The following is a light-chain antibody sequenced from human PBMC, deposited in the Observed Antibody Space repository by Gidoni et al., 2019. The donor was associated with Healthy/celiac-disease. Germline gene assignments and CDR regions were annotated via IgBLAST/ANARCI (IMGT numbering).Light chain of an antibody. CDR3: QHYNDYSPT. CDR1: QVISNN. CDR2: DVS. Sequence: IPFTQSPSSRSASVGDTVTITCRASQVISNNLAWYQQKPGKAPDLLIFDVSSLQSGVPTRFSGSGSGTDFTLTVTGLQPEDFATYYCQHYNDYSPTFGGGTEVEIK. J-gene: IGKJ4*01. V-gene: IGKV1D-13*01.